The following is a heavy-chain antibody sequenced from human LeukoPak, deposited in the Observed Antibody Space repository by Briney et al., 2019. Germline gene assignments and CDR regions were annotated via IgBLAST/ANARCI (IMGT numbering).Heavy chain of an antibody. CDR1: GYSISSGYY. J-gene: IGHJ5*02. Sequence: SETLSLTCIVSGYSISSGYYWGWIRQPPGKGLEWIGSIYHSGSTYYNPSLKSRVTISVDTSKNQFSLKLSSVTAADTAVYYCARDEKKKGWFDPWGQGTLVTVSS. CDR3: ARDEKKKGWFDP. CDR2: IYHSGST. V-gene: IGHV4-38-2*02.